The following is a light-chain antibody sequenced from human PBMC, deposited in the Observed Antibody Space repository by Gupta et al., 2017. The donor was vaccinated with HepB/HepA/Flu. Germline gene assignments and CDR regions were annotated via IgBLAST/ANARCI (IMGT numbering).Light chain of an antibody. Sequence: QLALTQSPSASASLGASVKLTCTLSSGYSNYAIAWHQHQAEKGPRFVRKVNDDGSHNKGDGIPDRFSGSGSGTERYLTISSLQAEDEADYYCQTCVDTGSYVAFGGGTKLTVL. CDR3: QTCVDTGSYVA. J-gene: IGLJ2*01. CDR2: VNDDGSH. CDR1: SGYSNYA. V-gene: IGLV4-69*01.